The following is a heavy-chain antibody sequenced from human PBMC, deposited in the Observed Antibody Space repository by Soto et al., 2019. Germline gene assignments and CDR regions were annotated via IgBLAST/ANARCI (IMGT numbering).Heavy chain of an antibody. CDR3: ARDRRPYYDFWSGSPAHGMDV. CDR1: GYTFTSYG. J-gene: IGHJ6*02. CDR2: ISAYNGNT. V-gene: IGHV1-18*01. Sequence: ASVKVSCKASGYTFTSYGISWVRQTPGQGLEWMGWISAYNGNTNYAQKLQGRVTMTTDTSTSTAYMELRSLRSDDTAVYYCARDRRPYYDFWSGSPAHGMDVWGQGNTVTVSS. D-gene: IGHD3-3*01.